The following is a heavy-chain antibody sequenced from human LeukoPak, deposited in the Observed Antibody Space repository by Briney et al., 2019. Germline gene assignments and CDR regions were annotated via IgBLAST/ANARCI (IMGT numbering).Heavy chain of an antibody. Sequence: SETLSLTCAVYGGSFSGYYWSWIRQPPGKGLEWIGEINHSGSTNYNPSLKSRVTISVDTSKNQFSLKLSSVTAADTAVYYCAREWIQLVWDYWGQGTLVTVSS. D-gene: IGHD5-18*01. V-gene: IGHV4-34*01. CDR3: AREWIQLVWDY. J-gene: IGHJ4*02. CDR1: GGSFSGYY. CDR2: INHSGST.